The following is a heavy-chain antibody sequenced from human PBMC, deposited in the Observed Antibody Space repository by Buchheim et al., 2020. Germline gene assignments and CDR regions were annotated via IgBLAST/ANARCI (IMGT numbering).Heavy chain of an antibody. V-gene: IGHV3-66*01. D-gene: IGHD6-6*01. CDR1: GFTVSSNY. CDR2: IYSGGST. CDR3: AKRHSSSSFYWFDP. J-gene: IGHJ5*02. Sequence: EVQLVESGGGLVQPGGSLRLSCAASGFTVSSNYMSWVRQAPGKGLEWVSVIYSGGSTYYADSVKGRFTISRDNSKNTLYLQMNSLRAEDTAVYYCAKRHSSSSFYWFDPWGQGTL.